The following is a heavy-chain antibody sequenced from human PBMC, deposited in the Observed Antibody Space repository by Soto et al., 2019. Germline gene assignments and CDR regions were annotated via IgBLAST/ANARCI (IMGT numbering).Heavy chain of an antibody. D-gene: IGHD2-21*02. Sequence: PGGSLRLSCAASGFTFSSYAMHWVRQAPGKGLEWVAVISYDGSNKYYADSVKGRFTISRDNSKNTLYLQMNSLRAEDTAVYYCARDQSVVTPTTYYYYGMDVWGQGTTVTVSS. CDR3: ARDQSVVTPTTYYYYGMDV. CDR2: ISYDGSNK. V-gene: IGHV3-30-3*01. CDR1: GFTFSSYA. J-gene: IGHJ6*02.